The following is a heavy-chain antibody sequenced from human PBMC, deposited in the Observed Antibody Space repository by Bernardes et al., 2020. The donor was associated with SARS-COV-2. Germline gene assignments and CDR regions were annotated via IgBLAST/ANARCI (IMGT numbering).Heavy chain of an antibody. D-gene: IGHD3-3*01. J-gene: IGHJ4*02. CDR1: GFTFSSFS. V-gene: IGHV3-48*01. Sequence: GGSLRLSCVASGFTFSSFSMNWVRQAPGKGLEWVSYISSSSSMIYYADSVKGRFTISRDNAKNSLFLQMNSLRAEDTAVYYCARGSDFWSGYHAAYWGQGTLVTVSS. CDR3: ARGSDFWSGYHAAY. CDR2: ISSSSSMI.